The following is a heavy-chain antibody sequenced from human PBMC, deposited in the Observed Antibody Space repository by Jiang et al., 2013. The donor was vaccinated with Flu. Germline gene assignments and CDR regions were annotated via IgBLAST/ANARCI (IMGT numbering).Heavy chain of an antibody. V-gene: IGHV4-59*08. D-gene: IGHD5-18*01. J-gene: IGHJ4*02. CDR2: ISYSGST. CDR1: GGSISSFY. CDR3: ARQVDTAMVN. Sequence: GSGLVKPSETLSLTCTVSGGSISSFYWSWIRQPPGKGLEWIGFISYSGSTNYNPSLKSRVTISLDTSKTQFSLKLTSVTAADTAVYYCARQVDTAMVNWGQGTLVTVSS.